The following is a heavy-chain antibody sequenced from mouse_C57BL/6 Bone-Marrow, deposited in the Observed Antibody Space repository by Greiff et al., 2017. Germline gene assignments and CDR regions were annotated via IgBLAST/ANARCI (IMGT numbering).Heavy chain of an antibody. CDR3: ARSGDYVYAMDY. CDR2: INPGSGGT. CDR1: GYAFTNYL. Sequence: QVQLQQSGAELVRPGTSVKVSCTASGYAFTNYLIEWVKQRPGQGLEWIGVINPGSGGTNYNEKFKGKATLTADKSSSTAYMQLSSLTSEDSAVYFCARSGDYVYAMDYWGQGTAVTVSA. V-gene: IGHV1-54*01. J-gene: IGHJ4*01. D-gene: IGHD2-4*01.